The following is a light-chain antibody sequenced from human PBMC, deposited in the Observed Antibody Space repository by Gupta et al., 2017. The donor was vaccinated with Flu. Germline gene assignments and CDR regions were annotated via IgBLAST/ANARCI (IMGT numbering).Light chain of an antibody. CDR1: QSVSDY. CDR3: QQRSNRPMYT. CDR2: SPT. Sequence: EIVLTQSPATLSLSPGDRADLSCRASQSVSDYIVWYQQKPGQPPRLLLFSPTTRAAGIPPRFSVSGSGTDFTLTISSLEPEDFAVYYCQQRSNRPMYTFGQGTRLDI. V-gene: IGKV3-11*01. J-gene: IGKJ2*01.